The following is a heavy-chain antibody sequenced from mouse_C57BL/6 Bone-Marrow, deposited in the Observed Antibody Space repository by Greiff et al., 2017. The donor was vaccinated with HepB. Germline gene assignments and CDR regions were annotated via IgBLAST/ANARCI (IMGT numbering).Heavy chain of an antibody. V-gene: IGHV1-69*01. CDR2: IDPSDSYT. CDR3: ARSRCEIKGRRHFDY. D-gene: IGHD1-3*01. Sequence: VQLQQPGAELVMPGASVKLSCKASGYTFTSYWMHWVKQRPGQGLEWIGEIDPSDSYTNYNQKFKGKSTLTVDKSSRAAYMQRSSLTSEDSAVYYCARSRCEIKGRRHFDYWGQGTTLTVSS. J-gene: IGHJ2*01. CDR1: GYTFTSYW.